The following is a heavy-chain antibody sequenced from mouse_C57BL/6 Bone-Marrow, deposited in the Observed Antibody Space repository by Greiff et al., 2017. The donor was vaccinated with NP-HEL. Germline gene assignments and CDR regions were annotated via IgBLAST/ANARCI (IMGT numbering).Heavy chain of an antibody. Sequence: DVMLVESGGDLVKPGGSLKLSCAASGFTFSSYGMSWVRPTPDKRLEWVATISSGGSYTYYPDSVKGRFTISRDNAKNPLYLQMSSLKSEDTAMYYCARHDYYGSYWYFDVWGTGTTVTVSS. J-gene: IGHJ1*03. V-gene: IGHV5-6*02. D-gene: IGHD1-1*01. CDR1: GFTFSSYG. CDR3: ARHDYYGSYWYFDV. CDR2: ISSGGSYT.